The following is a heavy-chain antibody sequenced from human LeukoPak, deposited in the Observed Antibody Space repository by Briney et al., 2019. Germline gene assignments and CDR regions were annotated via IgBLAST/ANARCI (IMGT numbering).Heavy chain of an antibody. CDR2: MNPNSGNT. D-gene: IGHD6-13*01. CDR1: GYTFTRYD. V-gene: IGHV1-8*01. CDR3: ARDHPPPGYSSSWSYYYYYGMDV. Sequence: ASVKVSCKASGYTFTRYDINWVRQATGQGLEWMEWMNPNSGNTGYAQKFQGRVTMTRNTSISKAYMELSSLRLEDTAVYYCARDHPPPGYSSSWSYYYYYGMDVWGQGTTVTVSS. J-gene: IGHJ6*02.